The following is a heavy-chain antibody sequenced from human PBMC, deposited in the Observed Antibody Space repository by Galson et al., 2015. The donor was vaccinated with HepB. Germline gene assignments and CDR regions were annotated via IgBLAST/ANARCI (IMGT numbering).Heavy chain of an antibody. Sequence: SLRLSCAASGFTFNIAWMSWVRQAPGKGLEWVGRIKSKTDGGTTDYAAPVKGRFTISRDDSKNTLYLQMNSLETEDTAVYYCITHIVVVPVATPAGDYFDYGGQGTLVTVPS. J-gene: IGHJ4*02. CDR2: IKSKTDGGTT. D-gene: IGHD2-2*01. CDR3: ITHIVVVPVATPAGDYFDY. V-gene: IGHV3-15*01. CDR1: GFTFNIAW.